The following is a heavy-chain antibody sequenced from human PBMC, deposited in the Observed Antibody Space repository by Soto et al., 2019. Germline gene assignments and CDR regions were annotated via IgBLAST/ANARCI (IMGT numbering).Heavy chain of an antibody. J-gene: IGHJ4*02. CDR3: APWFGAFAY. CDR2: ISYDGSNK. CDR1: GFTFSSYG. V-gene: IGHV3-30*03. D-gene: IGHD3-10*01. Sequence: QVQLVESGGGVVQPGRSLRLSCAASGFTFSSYGMHWVRQAPGKGLEWVAGISYDGSNKYYADSVKGRFTISRDNSKNTLYLQMNSLRAEDTAVYYCAPWFGAFAYWGQGTLVTVSS.